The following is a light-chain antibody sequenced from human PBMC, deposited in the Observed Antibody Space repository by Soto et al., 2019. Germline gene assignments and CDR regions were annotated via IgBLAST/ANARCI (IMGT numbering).Light chain of an antibody. CDR2: DAS. V-gene: IGKV1-5*01. CDR3: QQYNSYSQT. CDR1: QSISSW. Sequence: DIQMTQSPSTLSASVGDRVTITCRASQSISSWLAWYQQKPGKAPKLLIYDASSLESGVPSRFSGSGSGTEFTLTISSLQPDDFATDYCQQYNSYSQTFGQATKVVIK. J-gene: IGKJ1*01.